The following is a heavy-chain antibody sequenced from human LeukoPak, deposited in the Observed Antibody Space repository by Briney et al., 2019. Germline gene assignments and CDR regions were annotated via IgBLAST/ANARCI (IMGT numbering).Heavy chain of an antibody. Sequence: GGPLRLSCGASGFTFSDYYMRWIHQAPARGLEWVSYISSSGSTIYYADSVKGRFTISRDNAKNSLYLQMNSLRAEDTAVYYRARDLGYSYGLYFDYWGQGTLVTVSS. CDR3: ARDLGYSYGLYFDY. CDR1: GFTFSDYY. D-gene: IGHD5-18*01. CDR2: ISSSGSTI. J-gene: IGHJ4*02. V-gene: IGHV3-11*04.